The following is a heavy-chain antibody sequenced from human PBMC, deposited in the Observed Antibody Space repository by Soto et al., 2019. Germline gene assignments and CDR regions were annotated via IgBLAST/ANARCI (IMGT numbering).Heavy chain of an antibody. Sequence: GALRLSCAASGFSFTTYVMHWVRQAPGKGLEWVAVISHDGSYKYYGDAVKGRFTISRDTSKNAVYLEMNSLRPEDTAVYYCAKGLLAIVGTTLPRDAFNIWGQGTMVTVSS. D-gene: IGHD1-26*01. CDR3: AKGLLAIVGTTLPRDAFNI. CDR2: ISHDGSYK. J-gene: IGHJ3*02. V-gene: IGHV3-30*18. CDR1: GFSFTTYV.